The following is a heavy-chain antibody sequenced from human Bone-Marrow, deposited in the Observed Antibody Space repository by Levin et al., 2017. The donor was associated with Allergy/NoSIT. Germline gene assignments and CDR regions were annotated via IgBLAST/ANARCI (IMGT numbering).Heavy chain of an antibody. D-gene: IGHD4-23*01. CDR1: GFSLSTSGVG. J-gene: IGHJ5*02. Sequence: SGPTLVKPTQTLTLTCAFSGFSLSTSGVGVGWVRQPPGKAPEWLSVIYWNDDRRYSPSLRTRLSITKDTSKNQVVLRLTNMDAMDTATYFCALSRKGATTVATRGWFDPWGPGTLVTVSS. CDR3: ALSRKGATTVATRGWFDP. V-gene: IGHV2-5*01. CDR2: IYWNDDR.